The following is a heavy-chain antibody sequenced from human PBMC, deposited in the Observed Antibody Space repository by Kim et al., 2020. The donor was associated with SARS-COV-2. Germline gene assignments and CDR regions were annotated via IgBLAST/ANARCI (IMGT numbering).Heavy chain of an antibody. CDR2: VSSDGSAT. CDR3: ARGSSGWYGIDF. V-gene: IGHV3-74*01. CDR1: GFTFSTYW. D-gene: IGHD6-19*01. J-gene: IGHJ4*02. Sequence: GGSLRLSCAASGFTFSTYWMYWVRQAPGKGPVWVSRVSSDGSATNYADSVKGRFTISRDNGKNTLYLEMNSLRAEDTAVYYCARGSSGWYGIDFWGQGTLVTVSS.